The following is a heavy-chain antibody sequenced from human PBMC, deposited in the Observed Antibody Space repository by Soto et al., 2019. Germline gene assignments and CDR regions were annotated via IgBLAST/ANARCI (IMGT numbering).Heavy chain of an antibody. D-gene: IGHD6-13*01. V-gene: IGHV4-59*01. CDR2: VYYTGTT. CDR1: GGSISSYF. CDR3: ARDLAAVPRAFDY. J-gene: IGHJ4*02. Sequence: SETLSLTCTVSGGSISSYFYIWVRQPPGKGLEWIGSVYYTGTTDYNPSLKSRVTISVDTSKTQFSLNLRSVTAADTVVYYCARDLAAVPRAFDYWGRGTLVTVS.